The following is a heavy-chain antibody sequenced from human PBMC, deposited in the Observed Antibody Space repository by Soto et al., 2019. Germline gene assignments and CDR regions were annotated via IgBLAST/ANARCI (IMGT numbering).Heavy chain of an antibody. CDR3: ARHGVDDILPGLPAY. CDR2: IYPGDSDT. V-gene: IGHV5-51*01. J-gene: IGHJ4*02. Sequence: PGESLKISCKGSGYSFTSYWIGWVRQMPGKGLEWMGIIYPGDSDTRYSPSFQGQVTISADKSISTAYLQWSSLKASDTAMYYCARHGVDDILPGLPAYRGQGTLVTVSS. CDR1: GYSFTSYW. D-gene: IGHD3-9*01.